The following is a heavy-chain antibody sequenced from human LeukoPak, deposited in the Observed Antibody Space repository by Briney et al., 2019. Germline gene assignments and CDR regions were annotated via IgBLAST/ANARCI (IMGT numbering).Heavy chain of an antibody. CDR1: GFTFSSYA. J-gene: IGHJ6*02. CDR2: ISGSGGST. V-gene: IGHV3-23*01. D-gene: IGHD6-13*01. CDR3: AKLRSSSWYVGDYYYAMDV. Sequence: GGSLRLSCAASGFTFSSYAMSWVRQAPGKGLEWVSAISGSGGSTYYADSVKGRFTISRDNSRNTLYLQMNSLRAEDTAVYYCAKLRSSSWYVGDYYYAMDVWGQGTTVTVSS.